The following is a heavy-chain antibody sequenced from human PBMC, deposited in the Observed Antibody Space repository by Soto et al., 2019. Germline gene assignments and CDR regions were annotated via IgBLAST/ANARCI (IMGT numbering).Heavy chain of an antibody. V-gene: IGHV5-51*01. CDR3: ARLVNIFDFDY. CDR1: GYSFTNYW. J-gene: IGHJ4*02. CDR2: IYVGDSDT. D-gene: IGHD2-21*01. Sequence: LGESLKISCKGSGYSFTNYWIGWVRQMPGKGLEWMGIIYVGDSDTRYSPSFQGQVTISADKSISTAYLQWSSLRASDTAMYYCARLVNIFDFDYWGQGTLVTVSS.